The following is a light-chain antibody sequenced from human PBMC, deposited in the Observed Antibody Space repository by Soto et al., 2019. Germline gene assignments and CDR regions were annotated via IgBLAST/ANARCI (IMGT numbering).Light chain of an antibody. CDR2: GTS. J-gene: IGKJ3*01. CDR1: QSVSSSY. V-gene: IGKV3-20*01. Sequence: EIVLTQSPGTLSLSPGEGATLSCRASQSVSSSYLAWYQQKPGQAPRLLIYGTSGRATGIPDRFSGSGSGTDFTLTISRLEPEDFAAYYCQHYRSSPLFTFGPGTKVDIK. CDR3: QHYRSSPLFT.